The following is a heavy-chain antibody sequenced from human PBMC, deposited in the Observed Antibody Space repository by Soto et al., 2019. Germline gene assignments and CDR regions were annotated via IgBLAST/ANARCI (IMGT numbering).Heavy chain of an antibody. CDR1: GYTFTSYD. CDR3: ARVPYSSSWFGASHLDY. Sequence: ASVKVSCKASGYTFTSYDINWVRQATGQGLEWMGWMNPNSGNTGYAQKFQGRVTMTRNTSISTAYMELSSLRSEDTAVYYCARVPYSSSWFGASHLDYWGQGTLVTVSS. CDR2: MNPNSGNT. V-gene: IGHV1-8*01. D-gene: IGHD6-13*01. J-gene: IGHJ4*02.